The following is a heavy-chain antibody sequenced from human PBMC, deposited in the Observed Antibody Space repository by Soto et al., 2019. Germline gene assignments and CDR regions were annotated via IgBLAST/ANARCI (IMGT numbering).Heavy chain of an antibody. Sequence: PGGSLRLSCAASGFTVSSNYMSWVRQAPGKGLEWVSVIYSGGSTYYADSVKGRFTISRDNSKNTLYLQMNSLRAEDTAVYYCARDLSITGTNDVDYYYGMDVWGQGTTVTVSS. CDR2: IYSGGST. CDR3: ARDLSITGTNDVDYYYGMDV. CDR1: GFTVSSNY. D-gene: IGHD1-20*01. J-gene: IGHJ6*02. V-gene: IGHV3-53*01.